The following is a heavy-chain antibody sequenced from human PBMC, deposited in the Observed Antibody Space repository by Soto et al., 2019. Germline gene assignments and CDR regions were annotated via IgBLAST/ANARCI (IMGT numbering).Heavy chain of an antibody. CDR2: IYHSGST. J-gene: IGHJ5*02. V-gene: IGHV4-30-2*01. CDR1: GGSISSGGYS. Sequence: QLQLQASGSGLVKPSQTLSLTCAVSGGSISSGGYSWSWIRQPPGKGLAWLGYIYHSGSTYYNPSLKSRVTISVDRSKHQFSLKLTSVTAADTAVYYCARVPSPWGQGTLVTVSS. CDR3: ARVPSP.